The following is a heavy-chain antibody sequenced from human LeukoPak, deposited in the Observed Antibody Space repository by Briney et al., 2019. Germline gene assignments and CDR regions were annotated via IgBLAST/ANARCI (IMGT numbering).Heavy chain of an antibody. CDR2: ISGSGGST. CDR1: GFTFSSYA. J-gene: IGHJ4*02. Sequence: GGSLRLSCAASGFTFSSYAMSWVRQAPGKGLEWVSAISGSGGSTYYADSVKGRFTISRDNSKNTLYLQMNSLRAEDTAVYYCAKDMFGYYYDSSGYNNYFDYWAREPWSPSPQ. CDR3: AKDMFGYYYDSSGYNNYFDY. V-gene: IGHV3-23*01. D-gene: IGHD3-22*01.